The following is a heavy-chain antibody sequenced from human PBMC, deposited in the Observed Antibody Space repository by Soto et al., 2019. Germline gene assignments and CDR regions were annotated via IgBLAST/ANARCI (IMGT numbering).Heavy chain of an antibody. CDR1: GFSFSTGAVG. D-gene: IGHD6-13*01. CDR2: IYWEDDK. V-gene: IGHV2-5*02. J-gene: IGHJ4*02. Sequence: QITLTESGPTLVKPTQTLTLTCTFSGFSFSTGAVGVGWIRQPPGKALEFLALIYWEDDKRYRPSLKNKITITKDTSRNQVVLTMTDLDPEDTATYYCAHVYWAASGTRYYFDHWGQGTLVTVSS. CDR3: AHVYWAASGTRYYFDH.